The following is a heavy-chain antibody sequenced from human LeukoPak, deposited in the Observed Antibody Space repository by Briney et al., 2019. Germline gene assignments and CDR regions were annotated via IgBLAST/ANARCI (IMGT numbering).Heavy chain of an antibody. D-gene: IGHD6-13*01. Sequence: GGSLRLSYAASGFSFSDHEMNWVRQAPGKGLEWVSDISASGGSTYYADSVKGRFTVSRDNSKNTVYLQMSSLRADDTAVYYCAKGPRQQLVTRFDNWGQGTLVTVSS. CDR1: GFSFSDHE. J-gene: IGHJ4*02. CDR2: ISASGGST. CDR3: AKGPRQQLVTRFDN. V-gene: IGHV3-23*01.